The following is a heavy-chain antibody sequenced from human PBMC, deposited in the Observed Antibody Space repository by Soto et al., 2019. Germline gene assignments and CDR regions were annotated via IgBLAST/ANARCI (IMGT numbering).Heavy chain of an antibody. CDR2: IFPADSDT. V-gene: IGHV5-51*01. CDR3: ATPYGNYDD. D-gene: IGHD4-17*01. J-gene: IGHJ4*02. CDR1: GYSFTTYW. Sequence: GESLKISCKGSGYSFTTYWIGWVRQMPGKGLQWMGIIFPADSDTRYSPSFQGQVTISADKSISTAYLQWSSLRASDTAMYYCATPYGNYDDWGQGTQVTVSS.